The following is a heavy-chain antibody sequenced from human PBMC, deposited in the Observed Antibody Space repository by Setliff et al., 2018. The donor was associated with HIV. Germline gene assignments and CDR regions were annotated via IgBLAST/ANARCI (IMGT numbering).Heavy chain of an antibody. V-gene: IGHV1-46*02. Sequence: VASVKVSCKSSGYDFDFYYVHWVRQAPGQGFEWMGVINPTAGGTTYAQRFGGRVTMTRDTSTRTVDMELSSLRSEDTAVYYCASHAKTVDNGLLDHWGQGTLVTVSS. CDR1: GYDFDFYY. D-gene: IGHD6-19*01. J-gene: IGHJ4*02. CDR3: ASHAKTVDNGLLDH. CDR2: INPTAGGT.